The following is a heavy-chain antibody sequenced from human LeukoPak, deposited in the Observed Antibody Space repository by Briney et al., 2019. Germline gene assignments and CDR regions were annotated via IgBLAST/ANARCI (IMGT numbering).Heavy chain of an antibody. CDR3: ARDRVGGGLALFDY. V-gene: IGHV4-59*01. Sequence: PSETLSLTCIVSGGSISSYYWSWIRQPPGKGLEWIGYVYYSGSTNYNPSLKSRVTISVDTSKNQFSLKLSSVTAADTAVYYCARDRVGGGLALFDYWGQGTLVTVSS. CDR1: GGSISSYY. CDR2: VYYSGST. D-gene: IGHD3-16*01. J-gene: IGHJ4*02.